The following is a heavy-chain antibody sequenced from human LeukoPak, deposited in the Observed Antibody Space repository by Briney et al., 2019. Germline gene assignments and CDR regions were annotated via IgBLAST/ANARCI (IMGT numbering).Heavy chain of an antibody. Sequence: PGGSLRLSCAAFGFTFSSYSMNWVRQAPGKGLEWVSYISSSSSTIYYADSVKGRFTISRDNAKNSLYLQMNSLRAEDTAVYYCARENWHLVQQLFPDAFDIWGQGTMVTVSS. CDR1: GFTFSSYS. J-gene: IGHJ3*02. D-gene: IGHD6-13*01. V-gene: IGHV3-48*04. CDR2: ISSSSSTI. CDR3: ARENWHLVQQLFPDAFDI.